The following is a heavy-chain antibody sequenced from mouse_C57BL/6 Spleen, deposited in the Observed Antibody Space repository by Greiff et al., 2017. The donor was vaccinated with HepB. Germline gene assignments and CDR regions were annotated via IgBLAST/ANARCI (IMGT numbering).Heavy chain of an antibody. J-gene: IGHJ1*03. CDR3: ARWGYGSSPLWYFDV. V-gene: IGHV1-63*01. CDR1: GYTFTNYW. Sequence: QVQLKESGAELVRPGTSVKMSCKASGYTFTNYWIGWAKQRPGHGLEWIGDIYPGGGYTNYNEKFKGKATLTADKSSSTAYMQFSSLTSEDSAIYYCARWGYGSSPLWYFDVWGTGTTVTVSS. CDR2: IYPGGGYT. D-gene: IGHD1-1*01.